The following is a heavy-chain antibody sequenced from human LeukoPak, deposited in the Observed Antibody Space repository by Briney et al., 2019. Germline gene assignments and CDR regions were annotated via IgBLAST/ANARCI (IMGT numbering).Heavy chain of an antibody. Sequence: GGSLRLSCAASGFTFSGYWMTWVRQAPGKGLEWVAVISYDGSNKYYADSVKGRFTISRDNSKNTLYLQMNSLRAEDTAVYYCAKAWQQRTPFDYWGQGTLVTVSS. D-gene: IGHD6-13*01. CDR2: ISYDGSNK. V-gene: IGHV3-30*18. CDR1: GFTFSGYW. CDR3: AKAWQQRTPFDY. J-gene: IGHJ4*02.